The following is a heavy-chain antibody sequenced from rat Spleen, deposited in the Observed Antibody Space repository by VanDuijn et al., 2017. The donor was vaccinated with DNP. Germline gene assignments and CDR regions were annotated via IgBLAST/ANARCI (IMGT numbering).Heavy chain of an antibody. CDR2: ITNSGGST. J-gene: IGHJ2*01. CDR3: TTDIG. D-gene: IGHD4-3*01. CDR1: GFTFSNYG. Sequence: EVQLVESGGGLVQPGRSLKLSCAASGFTFSNYGMAWVRQAPTKGLEWVASITNSGGSTYYRDSVKGRFTISRDNAKSTLYLQMDSLRSEDTATYYCTTDIGWGQGVMVTVSS. V-gene: IGHV5-27*01.